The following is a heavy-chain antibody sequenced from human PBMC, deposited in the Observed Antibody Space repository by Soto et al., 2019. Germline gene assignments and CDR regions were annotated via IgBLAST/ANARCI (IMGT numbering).Heavy chain of an antibody. CDR3: ARDADDSGWYHYGMDV. CDR2: IKQDGSEK. V-gene: IGHV3-7*01. J-gene: IGHJ6*02. D-gene: IGHD6-19*01. CDR1: GFTLSYYW. Sequence: PGGSLRLSCAASGFTLSYYWMNWVRQAPGKGLEWVANIKQDGSEKYYVDSVKGRFFISRDNAKNSLYLQLNSLRVEDTAVYYCARDADDSGWYHYGMDVWGQGALVTVSS.